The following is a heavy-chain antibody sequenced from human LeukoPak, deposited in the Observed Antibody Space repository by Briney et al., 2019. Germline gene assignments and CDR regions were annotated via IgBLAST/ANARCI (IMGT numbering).Heavy chain of an antibody. Sequence: PSQTLSLTCTVSGGSISSGGYYWSWIRQHPGKGPEWIGYIHHGGSTYYNPSLKSRVSISVDTSMNQFSLNLTSVTAADTAIYFCARVVGDYFVYWGQGTLVTVSS. V-gene: IGHV4-31*03. J-gene: IGHJ4*02. CDR1: GGSISSGGYY. D-gene: IGHD1-26*01. CDR2: IHHGGST. CDR3: ARVVGDYFVY.